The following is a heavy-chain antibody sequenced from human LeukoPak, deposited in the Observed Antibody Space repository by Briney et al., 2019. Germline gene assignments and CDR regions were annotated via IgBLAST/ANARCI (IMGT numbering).Heavy chain of an antibody. D-gene: IGHD6-13*01. J-gene: IGHJ4*02. V-gene: IGHV3-30*02. Sequence: GGSLRLSCEASGLFSTYGMLWVRQAPGKGLEWVAFVRNDGSSKFYADSVKGRFTISRDNSKNTLYLQMNSLRAEDTAAYYCAKEGSRYSSSWYQYYFDYWGQGTLVTVSS. CDR2: VRNDGSSK. CDR3: AKEGSRYSSSWYQYYFDY. CDR1: GLFSTYG.